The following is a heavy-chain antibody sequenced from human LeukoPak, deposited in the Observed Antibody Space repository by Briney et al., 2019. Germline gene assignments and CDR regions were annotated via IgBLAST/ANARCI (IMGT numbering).Heavy chain of an antibody. D-gene: IGHD3-16*01. CDR3: GRGSDYVWRSYRRTYYYVMDV. CDR1: GFTFSSYW. V-gene: IGHV3-7*01. CDR2: IKQDGSEK. Sequence: GGSLRLSCAASGFTFSSYWMSWVRQAPGKGLEWVANIKQDGSEKYYVDSVKGQFTISRDNAKNSLYLQMNSLRAEDTAVYYCGRGSDYVWRSYRRTYYYVMDVWGQGTTVTVS. J-gene: IGHJ6*02.